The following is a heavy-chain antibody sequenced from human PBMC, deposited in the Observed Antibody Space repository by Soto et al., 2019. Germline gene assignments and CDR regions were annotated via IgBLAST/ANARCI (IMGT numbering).Heavy chain of an antibody. CDR1: GYIFTAYS. J-gene: IGHJ1*01. V-gene: IGHV1-46*01. CDR3: AREENCSDGICYSEYFQR. CDR2: VNPSGGST. Sequence: ASVQGSCKASGYIFTAYSMHWVRQAPGQGLEWMGVVNPSGGSTNYAQKFQGRITMTRDTSTSTVYMDLSSLTSEDTAVYYCAREENCSDGICYSEYFQRWGQGTLVTVSS. D-gene: IGHD2-15*01.